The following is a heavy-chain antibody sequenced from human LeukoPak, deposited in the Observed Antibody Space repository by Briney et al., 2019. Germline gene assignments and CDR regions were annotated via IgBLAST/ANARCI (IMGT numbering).Heavy chain of an antibody. V-gene: IGHV3-9*01. J-gene: IGHJ3*02. CDR3: AGPPQASPFDI. CDR2: ISWNSGSI. CDR1: GFTFDDYA. Sequence: GGSLRLSCAASGFTFDDYAMHWVRQAPGKGLEWVSGISWNSGSIGYADSVKGRFTISRDNAKNSLYLQMNSLRAEDTAVYYCAGPPQASPFDIWGQGTMVTVSS.